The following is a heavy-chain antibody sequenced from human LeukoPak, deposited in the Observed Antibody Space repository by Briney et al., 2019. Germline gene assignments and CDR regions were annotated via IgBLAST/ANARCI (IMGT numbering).Heavy chain of an antibody. V-gene: IGHV4-59*08. CDR3: AKYGNSGWVIDN. CDR2: IYYNGAT. D-gene: IGHD6-19*01. CDR1: GGSIGSNY. Sequence: PETLSLTCTVSGGSIGSNYWTWIRQPPGKGLEYIGYIYYNGATNYNPSLKSRVTISVDTPKNQFSLKLSSVTAADTAVYFCAKYGNSGWVIDNWGQGTLVTVSS. J-gene: IGHJ4*02.